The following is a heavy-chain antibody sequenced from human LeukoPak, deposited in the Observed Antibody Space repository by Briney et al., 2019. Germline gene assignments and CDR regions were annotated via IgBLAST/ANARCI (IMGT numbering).Heavy chain of an antibody. V-gene: IGHV3-23*01. CDR2: ISGSGGST. J-gene: IGHJ6*02. D-gene: IGHD5-18*01. Sequence: GGSLRLSCAASGFTFSSYAMSWARQAPGKGLEWVSAISGSGGSTYYADSVKGRFTISRDNSKNTLYLQMNSLRAEDTAVYYCAKPGPPGYSYGFLNYYYGMDVWGQGTTVTVSS. CDR3: AKPGPPGYSYGFLNYYYGMDV. CDR1: GFTFSSYA.